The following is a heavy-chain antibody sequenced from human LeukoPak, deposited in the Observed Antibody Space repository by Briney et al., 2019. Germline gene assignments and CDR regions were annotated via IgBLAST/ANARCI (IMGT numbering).Heavy chain of an antibody. V-gene: IGHV1-18*01. CDR3: ARDSDYGDYGFLV. CDR2: ISAYNGNT. J-gene: IGHJ4*02. D-gene: IGHD4-17*01. Sequence: ASVKVSCKASGYTLTSYGISWVRQAPGQGLEWMGWISAYNGNTNYAQNPQGRVTITADKSTSTAYMELSSLRSEDTAVYYCARDSDYGDYGFLVWGQGTLVTVSS. CDR1: GYTLTSYG.